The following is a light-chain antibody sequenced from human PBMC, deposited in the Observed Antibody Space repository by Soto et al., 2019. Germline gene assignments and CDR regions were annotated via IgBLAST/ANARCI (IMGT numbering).Light chain of an antibody. J-gene: IGLJ3*02. Sequence: QSALTQPASVSGSPGQSITISCTGTSSDVGSYNYVSWYQQHPDKAPKLMIYEVTKRPSGVPDRFSGSKSGNTASLTVSGLQAEDEADYYCGSHAGNSNLVFGGGTKLTVL. CDR3: GSHAGNSNLV. V-gene: IGLV2-8*01. CDR1: SSDVGSYNY. CDR2: EVT.